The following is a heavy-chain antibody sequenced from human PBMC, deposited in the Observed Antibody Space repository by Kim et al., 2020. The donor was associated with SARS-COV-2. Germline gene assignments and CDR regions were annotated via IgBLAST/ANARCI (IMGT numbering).Heavy chain of an antibody. D-gene: IGHD6-13*01. CDR3: ARVRGVAAAGPFDY. J-gene: IGHJ4*02. V-gene: IGHV1-46*01. Sequence: AQKFQGRVTMTRDTSTSPVYMELSSLRSEDTAVYYCARVRGVAAAGPFDYWGQGTLVTVSS.